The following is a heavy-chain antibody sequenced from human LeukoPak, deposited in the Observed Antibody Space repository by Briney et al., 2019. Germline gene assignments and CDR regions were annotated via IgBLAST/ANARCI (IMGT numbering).Heavy chain of an antibody. CDR2: INWNSGYI. V-gene: IGHV3-9*01. Sequence: GGSLRLSCAASGFTFGEYAMHWVRRVPGKGLEWVSSINWNSGYIVYEDSVKGRFTISRDNSKNTLYLQMNSLRAEDTAVYYCAKDPARTVCSSTSCNDYWGQGTLVTVSS. D-gene: IGHD2-2*01. J-gene: IGHJ4*02. CDR3: AKDPARTVCSSTSCNDY. CDR1: GFTFGEYA.